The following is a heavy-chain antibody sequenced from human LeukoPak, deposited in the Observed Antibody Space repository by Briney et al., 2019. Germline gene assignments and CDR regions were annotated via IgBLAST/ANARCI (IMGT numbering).Heavy chain of an antibody. CDR1: GFTFSSYW. CDR3: ARDGTAAGFYFDL. J-gene: IGHJ4*01. D-gene: IGHD6-13*01. V-gene: IGHV3-7*01. Sequence: PGGSLRLSCAVSGFTFSSYWMNWVRQAPGKGLEWVASIRQDGGEKSYVDSVKGRFTISRDNTKNSLYLQMSSLRAEDTAVYYCARDGTAAGFYFDLLGQGTLVTVSS. CDR2: IRQDGGEK.